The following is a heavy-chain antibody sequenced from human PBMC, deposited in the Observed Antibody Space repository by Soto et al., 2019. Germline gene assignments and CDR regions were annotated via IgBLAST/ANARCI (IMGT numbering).Heavy chain of an antibody. D-gene: IGHD2-8*01. CDR1: GFTFSDYY. V-gene: IGHV3-11*01. Sequence: PGGSLRLSCAASGFTFSDYYMSWIRQAPGKGLEWVSYISSSGSTIYYADSVKGRFTISRDNAKNSLYLQMNSLRAEDTAVYYCTAGKLYPSLDFDYWGQGTLVTVSS. CDR3: TAGKLYPSLDFDY. J-gene: IGHJ4*02. CDR2: ISSSGSTI.